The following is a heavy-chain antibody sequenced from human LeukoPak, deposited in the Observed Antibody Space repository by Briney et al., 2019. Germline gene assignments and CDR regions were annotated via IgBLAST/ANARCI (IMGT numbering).Heavy chain of an antibody. CDR2: IWYDGSNK. Sequence: GGSLRLSCAASGFTFSSYGMHWVRQAPGKGLEWVAVIWYDGSNKYYADSVKGRFTISRDNSKNTLYLQMNSLRAEDTAVYYCARDTLSKGYFDYWGQGTLVTVSS. CDR3: ARDTLSKGYFDY. V-gene: IGHV3-30*19. CDR1: GFTFSSYG. D-gene: IGHD2-15*01. J-gene: IGHJ4*02.